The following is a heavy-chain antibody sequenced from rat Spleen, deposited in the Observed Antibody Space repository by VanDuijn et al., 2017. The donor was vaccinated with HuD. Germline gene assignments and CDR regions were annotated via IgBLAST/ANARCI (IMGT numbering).Heavy chain of an antibody. V-gene: IGHV5-31*01. J-gene: IGHJ2*01. CDR3: VRHGYTRYYFDY. D-gene: IGHD1-9*01. Sequence: EVQLVESGGGLVQPGRSLKLSCVASGFTFNNYWMTWIRQAPGKGLEWVASITNIGGNTFYPDSVKGRFTISRDNAKSTLYLQMDSLRSEDTATYYCVRHGYTRYYFDYWGQGVMVTVSS. CDR2: ITNIGGNT. CDR1: GFTFNNYW.